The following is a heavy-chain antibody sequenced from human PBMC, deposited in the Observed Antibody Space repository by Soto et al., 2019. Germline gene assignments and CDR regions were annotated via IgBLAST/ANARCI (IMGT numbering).Heavy chain of an antibody. V-gene: IGHV3-23*01. D-gene: IGHD2-15*01. Sequence: GGSLRLSCAASGFTFSSYAMSWVRQAPGKGLEWVSAISGSGGSTYYADSVKGRFTISRDNSKNTLYLQMNSLRAEDTAVDYCARDGIGGYHPVVDYWGQGDLVPVSS. CDR1: GFTFSSYA. J-gene: IGHJ4*02. CDR2: ISGSGGST. CDR3: ARDGIGGYHPVVDY.